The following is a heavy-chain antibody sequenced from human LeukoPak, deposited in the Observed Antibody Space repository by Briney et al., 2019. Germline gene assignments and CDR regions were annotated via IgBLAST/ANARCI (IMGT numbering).Heavy chain of an antibody. J-gene: IGHJ6*03. CDR3: ARLTWEYSSSSNYYYYMDV. D-gene: IGHD6-6*01. V-gene: IGHV4-59*01. Sequence: PSETLSLTCTVSGGSISSYYWSWIRQPPGKGLEWIGYIYYSGSTNYNPSLKSRVTISVDTSKNQFSLKLSSVTAADTAVYYCARLTWEYSSSSNYYYYMDVWGKGTTVTVSS. CDR1: GGSISSYY. CDR2: IYYSGST.